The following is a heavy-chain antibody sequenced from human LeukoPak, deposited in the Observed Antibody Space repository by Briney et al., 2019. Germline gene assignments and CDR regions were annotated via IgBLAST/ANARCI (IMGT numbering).Heavy chain of an antibody. J-gene: IGHJ4*02. CDR2: ISSSGSTI. D-gene: IGHD3-3*01. CDR3: ASRTYYDFWSGYYLGY. V-gene: IGHV3-11*04. Sequence: PGGSLRLSCAASGFTFSDYYMSWIRQAPGKGLEWVSYISSSGSTIYYADSVKGRFTISRDNAKNSLYLQMNSLRAEDTAVYYCASRTYYDFWSGYYLGYWGQGTLVTVSS. CDR1: GFTFSDYY.